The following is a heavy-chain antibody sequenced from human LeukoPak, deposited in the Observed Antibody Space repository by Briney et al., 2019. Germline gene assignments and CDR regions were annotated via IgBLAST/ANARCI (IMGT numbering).Heavy chain of an antibody. CDR2: ISGTGGST. CDR3: AKDYCSSTSCYHMWVDY. Sequence: GGSLRLSCAASGFTFSSFAMSWVRQAPGKGLEWVSAISGTGGSTDYADSVKGRFTISRDNSKNTLYLQMNSLRAEDTAVYYCAKDYCSSTSCYHMWVDYWGQGTLVTVSS. V-gene: IGHV3-23*01. J-gene: IGHJ4*02. D-gene: IGHD2-2*01. CDR1: GFTFSSFA.